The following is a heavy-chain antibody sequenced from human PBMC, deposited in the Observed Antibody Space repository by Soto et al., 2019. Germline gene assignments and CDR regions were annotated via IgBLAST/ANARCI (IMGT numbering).Heavy chain of an antibody. Sequence: GGSLRLSCAGSGFTFSSYAFHWVRQAPGKGLEWVAVISDDGTKKYYADYVKGRFIISRHNYKDTLYLEMNSLRSDDTAVYYCARDSTEGAFDIWGQGTMVTVSS. CDR3: ARDSTEGAFDI. CDR2: ISDDGTKK. D-gene: IGHD2-2*01. V-gene: IGHV3-30-3*01. J-gene: IGHJ3*02. CDR1: GFTFSSYA.